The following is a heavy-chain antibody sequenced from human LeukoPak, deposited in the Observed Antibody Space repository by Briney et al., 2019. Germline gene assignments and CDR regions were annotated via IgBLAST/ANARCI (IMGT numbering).Heavy chain of an antibody. CDR1: GFTFNSFF. D-gene: IGHD7-27*01. CDR3: VRDLGHSRHYFEY. CDR2: ISQDGSET. J-gene: IGHJ4*02. V-gene: IGHV3-7*01. Sequence: GGSLRLSCAASGFTFNSFFLNWVRLTPGRELEWVACISQDGSETFHMDSVRGRFTISRDNTKNSLYLQMNSLRAEDTAVYFCVRDLGHSRHYFEYWGQGALVTVSS.